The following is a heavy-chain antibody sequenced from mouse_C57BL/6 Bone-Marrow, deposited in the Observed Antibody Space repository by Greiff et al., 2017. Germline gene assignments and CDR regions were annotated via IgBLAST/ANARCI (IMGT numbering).Heavy chain of an antibody. D-gene: IGHD2-1*01. CDR2: IHPNSGST. J-gene: IGHJ2*01. V-gene: IGHV1-64*01. CDR3: ARPDYCTWDY. CDR1: GYTFTSYW. Sequence: QVHVKQPGAELVKPGASVKLSCKASGYTFTSYWMHWVKQRPGQGLEWIGMIHPNSGSTNYNEKFKSKATLTVDKSSSTAYMQLSSLTSEDSAVYYCARPDYCTWDYWGQGTTLTVSS.